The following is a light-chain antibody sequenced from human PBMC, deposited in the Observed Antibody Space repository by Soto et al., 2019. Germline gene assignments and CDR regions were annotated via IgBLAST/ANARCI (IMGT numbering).Light chain of an antibody. CDR3: HQRQSWPRT. CDR2: GVS. Sequence: LTQSPGTLSLSPVESAALSFRASQPVSSNFLAWYQQKPGQAPRLLIYGVSSRASGIPDRFSASGSGTDFTLTISDVQPEDFALYYCHQRQSWPRTFGQGTKVDIK. J-gene: IGKJ1*01. CDR1: QPVSSNF. V-gene: IGKV3-20*01.